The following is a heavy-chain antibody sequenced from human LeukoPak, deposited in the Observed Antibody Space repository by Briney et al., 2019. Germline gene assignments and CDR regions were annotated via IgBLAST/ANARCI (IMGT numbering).Heavy chain of an antibody. CDR2: ISGSGTTT. CDR1: GFTFNKFL. J-gene: IGHJ5*02. D-gene: IGHD6-19*01. CDR3: VKSAYTSGWS. Sequence: GGSLRLSCATSGFTFNKFLMSWVRQAPGKGLEWVSGISGSGTTTYYADSVKGRFTISRDNSESTLYLQMDSLRAEDTAEYFCVKSAYTSGWSWGQGTLVTVSS. V-gene: IGHV3-23*01.